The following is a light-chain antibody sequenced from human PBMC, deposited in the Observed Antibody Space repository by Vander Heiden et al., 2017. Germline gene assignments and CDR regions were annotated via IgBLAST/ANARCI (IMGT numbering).Light chain of an antibody. V-gene: IGLV2-11*01. CDR1: SSNVGAYNY. Sequence: QSALTQPRSVSGSPGQSVTISCTGTSSNVGAYNYVSWYQQHPGRAPKLIIYDVTERPSGVPDRVSGSKSGNTDSLTISGLQAEDEADYWCCSYGGYSTVGFGRGTEVTV. CDR3: CSYGGYSTVG. CDR2: DVT. J-gene: IGLJ1*01.